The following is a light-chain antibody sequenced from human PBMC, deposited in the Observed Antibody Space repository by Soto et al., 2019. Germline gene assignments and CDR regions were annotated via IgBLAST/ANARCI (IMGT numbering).Light chain of an antibody. CDR3: GTWDSSLSAVV. V-gene: IGLV1-51*01. CDR1: SSNIGNNY. J-gene: IGLJ3*02. CDR2: DNN. Sequence: QSVLTQPPSVSAAPGQKVTISGSGSSSNIGNNYVSWYQQLPGTAPKLLIYDNNKRPSGIPDRFSGSKSCTSATLGITGLQTGDEADYYCGTWDSSLSAVVFGGGTKLTVL.